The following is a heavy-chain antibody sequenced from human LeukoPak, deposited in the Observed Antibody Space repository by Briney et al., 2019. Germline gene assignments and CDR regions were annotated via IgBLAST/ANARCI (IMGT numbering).Heavy chain of an antibody. CDR1: GFTFSSYW. CDR3: ARVMGATKLRRDNWFDP. CDR2: IKQDGSEK. Sequence: PGGSLRLSCAASGFTFSSYWMSWVRQAPGKGLEWVANIKQDGSEKYYVDSVKGRFTISRDNSKNTLYLQMNSLRAEDTAVYYCARVMGATKLRRDNWFDPWGQGTLVTVSS. J-gene: IGHJ5*02. V-gene: IGHV3-7*01. D-gene: IGHD1-26*01.